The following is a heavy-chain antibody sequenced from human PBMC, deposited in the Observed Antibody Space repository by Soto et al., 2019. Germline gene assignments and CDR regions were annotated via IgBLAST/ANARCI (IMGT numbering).Heavy chain of an antibody. V-gene: IGHV3-23*01. CDR3: AKRPPLILQFEGYYFDY. D-gene: IGHD2-15*01. CDR1: GFTFSNYA. Sequence: GGSLRLSCAASGFTFSNYAMGWVRQAPGKGLEWVSAISGSGGSTYYADSVKGRFTVSRDNSKNTLYLQMNSLRAEDTGVYYCAKRPPLILQFEGYYFDYWGQGTLVTVSS. CDR2: ISGSGGST. J-gene: IGHJ4*02.